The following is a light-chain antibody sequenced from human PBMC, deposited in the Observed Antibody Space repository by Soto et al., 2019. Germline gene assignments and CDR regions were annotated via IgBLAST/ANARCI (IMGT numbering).Light chain of an antibody. V-gene: IGKV3-15*01. Sequence: EIVMTQSPAALSVSQGEGVTLSCRASQSVSSNLAWYQQKPGQAPRLLIYGASTRATGIPARFSGSGSGTDFTLTISRLEPEDFAVYYCQQRSDWPSFGQGTRLAI. CDR1: QSVSSN. CDR3: QQRSDWPS. CDR2: GAS. J-gene: IGKJ5*01.